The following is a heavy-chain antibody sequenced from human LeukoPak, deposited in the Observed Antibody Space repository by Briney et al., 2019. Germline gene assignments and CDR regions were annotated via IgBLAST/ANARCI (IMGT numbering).Heavy chain of an antibody. CDR3: ASDVGYCGGDCHFDY. Sequence: GGSLRLSCAASGFTFSSYSMNWVRQAPGKGLEWVSSISSSSSYIYYADSVKGRFTISRDNAKNSLYLQVNSLRAEDTAVYYCASDVGYCGGDCHFDYWGQGTLVTVSS. CDR1: GFTFSSYS. J-gene: IGHJ4*02. D-gene: IGHD2-21*02. CDR2: ISSSSSYI. V-gene: IGHV3-21*01.